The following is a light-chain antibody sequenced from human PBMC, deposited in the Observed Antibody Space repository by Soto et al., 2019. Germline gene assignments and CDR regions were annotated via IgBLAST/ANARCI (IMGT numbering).Light chain of an antibody. V-gene: IGKV3-15*01. CDR3: QQYNNWLSWT. Sequence: EIVMTQSPATLSVSPGERATLSCRASQSVSSNLAWYQQKPGQAPRLLIYGASTRATGIPARISGSGSGTEFTLTIRSLQSEDFAVYYCQQYNNWLSWTFGQGTKVEIK. CDR2: GAS. J-gene: IGKJ1*01. CDR1: QSVSSN.